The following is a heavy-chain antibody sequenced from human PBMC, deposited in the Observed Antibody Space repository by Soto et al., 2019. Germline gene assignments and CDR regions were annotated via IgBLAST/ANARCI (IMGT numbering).Heavy chain of an antibody. V-gene: IGHV3-30-3*01. CDR1: GFTFSSYA. J-gene: IGHJ4*02. CDR2: ISYDGSNK. D-gene: IGHD6-6*01. Sequence: QVQLVESGGGVVQPGRSLRLSCAASGFTFSSYAMHWVRQAPGKGLEWVAVISYDGSNKYYADSVKGRFTISRDNSKNTLYLQMNSLRAEDTAVYYCASEQLDYYFDYWGQGTLVTVSS. CDR3: ASEQLDYYFDY.